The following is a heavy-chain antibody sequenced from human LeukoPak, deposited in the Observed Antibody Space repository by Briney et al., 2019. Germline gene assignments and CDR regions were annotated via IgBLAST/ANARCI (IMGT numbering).Heavy chain of an antibody. J-gene: IGHJ4*02. Sequence: ASVKVSCKASGYTFTSYYIHWVRQAPGQGLEWMGIINPSGGSTTYAQKFQGRVAMTRDTSTSRVYMEVSSLRSEDTAVYYCARTYSSSGEFDYWGQGTLVTVSS. D-gene: IGHD6-13*01. CDR2: INPSGGST. V-gene: IGHV1-46*01. CDR1: GYTFTSYY. CDR3: ARTYSSSGEFDY.